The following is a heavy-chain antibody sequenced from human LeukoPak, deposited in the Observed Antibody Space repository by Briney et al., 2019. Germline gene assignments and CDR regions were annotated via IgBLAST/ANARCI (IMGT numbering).Heavy chain of an antibody. V-gene: IGHV1-2*02. J-gene: IGHJ4*02. CDR2: INPNSGGT. Sequence: ASVKVSCKASGYTFAGYYMHWVRQAPGQGLEWMGWINPNSGGTNYAQKFQGRVTMTRDTSISTAYMELSRLRSDDTAVYYCARSYYDFWSGYYVTGLRYWGQGTLVTVSS. CDR1: GYTFAGYY. CDR3: ARSYYDFWSGYYVTGLRY. D-gene: IGHD3-3*01.